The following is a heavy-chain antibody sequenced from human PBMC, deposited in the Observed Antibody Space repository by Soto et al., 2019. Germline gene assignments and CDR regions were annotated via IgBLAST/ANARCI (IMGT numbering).Heavy chain of an antibody. D-gene: IGHD3-3*01. CDR3: AAGFFEGGWFDP. V-gene: IGHV1-69*02. CDR1: GGTFSSYT. CDR2: IIPILGIA. J-gene: IGHJ5*02. Sequence: GASVKVSCKASGGTFSSYTISWVRQAPGQGLEWMGRIIPILGIANYAQKFQGRVTITADKSTSTAYMELSGLRSEDTAVYYCAAGFFEGGWFDPWGQGTLVTVS.